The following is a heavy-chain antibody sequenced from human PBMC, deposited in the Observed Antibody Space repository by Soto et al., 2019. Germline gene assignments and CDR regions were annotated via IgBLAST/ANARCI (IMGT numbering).Heavy chain of an antibody. D-gene: IGHD3-3*01. J-gene: IGHJ4*02. Sequence: QVQLQQWGAGLLKPSETLSLTCAVYGGSFSGYYWSWIRQPPGKGLEWIGEINHSGSTNYNPSLKRRVTKAVDPYKNQFFLKLSSVTAADTAVYYCARGPFYDRFRSATRYFDYWGQGTLVTVSS. V-gene: IGHV4-34*01. CDR1: GGSFSGYY. CDR3: ARGPFYDRFRSATRYFDY. CDR2: INHSGST.